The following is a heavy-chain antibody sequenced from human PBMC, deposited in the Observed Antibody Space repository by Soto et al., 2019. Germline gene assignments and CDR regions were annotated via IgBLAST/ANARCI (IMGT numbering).Heavy chain of an antibody. Sequence: QITLKESGPTLVKPTQTLTLTCTFSGFSLSTSGVGVGWIRQPPGKALEWLALIYWDDDKRYSPSLKSRLTIATDTSKNQVVLTMTNMDPVDTATYYCATTTNYYDSSGYYGDACDIWGQGTMVTVSS. CDR3: ATTTNYYDSSGYYGDACDI. J-gene: IGHJ3*02. D-gene: IGHD3-22*01. CDR2: IYWDDDK. V-gene: IGHV2-5*02. CDR1: GFSLSTSGVG.